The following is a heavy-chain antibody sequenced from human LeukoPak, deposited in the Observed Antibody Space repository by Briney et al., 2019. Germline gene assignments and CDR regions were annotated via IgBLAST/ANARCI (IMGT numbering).Heavy chain of an antibody. J-gene: IGHJ5*02. V-gene: IGHV1-46*01. CDR2: INPSGGST. D-gene: IGHD6-19*01. Sequence: ASVKVSCKASGYTFTSYHMHWVRQAPGQGLEWMGIINPSGGSTNYAQKFQGRVTMTRDTSISTVYMEMSSLRSDDTAVYYCARDEEEWGGWGFWFDPWGQGTLVTVSS. CDR1: GYTFTSYH. CDR3: ARDEEEWGGWGFWFDP.